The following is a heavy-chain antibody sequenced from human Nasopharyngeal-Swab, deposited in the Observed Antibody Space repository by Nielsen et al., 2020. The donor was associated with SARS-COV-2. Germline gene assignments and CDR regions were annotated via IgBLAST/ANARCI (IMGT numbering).Heavy chain of an antibody. CDR1: TFIFSAYS. Sequence: GGSLRLSCSASTFIFSAYSMNWVRQAPGKGLEWLAYITSAATTISYADSVKGRFTISRDNAKNSLYLQMDSLRVDDTAVYYCAGYYGALLMDWGQGTLVTVSS. CDR3: AGYYGALLMD. CDR2: ITSAATTI. V-gene: IGHV3-48*04. D-gene: IGHD3-3*01. J-gene: IGHJ1*01.